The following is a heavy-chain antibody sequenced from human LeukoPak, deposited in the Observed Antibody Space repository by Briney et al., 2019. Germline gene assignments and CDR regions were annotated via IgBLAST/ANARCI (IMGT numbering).Heavy chain of an antibody. J-gene: IGHJ4*02. CDR2: ISTSNSYI. Sequence: GGSLRLSCAASGFSFSSYNMNWVRLAPGKGLEWVSSISTSNSYIYYADSVKGRFTISRDNAQSSLYLQMNSLTAEDTAVYYCARDRPRYCGRTSCPVDYWGQEILVTVSS. CDR3: ARDRPRYCGRTSCPVDY. V-gene: IGHV3-21*01. CDR1: GFSFSSYN. D-gene: IGHD2-2*01.